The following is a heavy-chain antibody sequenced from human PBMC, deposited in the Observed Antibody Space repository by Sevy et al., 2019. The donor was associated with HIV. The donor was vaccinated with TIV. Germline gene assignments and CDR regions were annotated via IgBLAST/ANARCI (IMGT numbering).Heavy chain of an antibody. Sequence: EGSLRLSCAASGFTFSSYAMSWVLQAPGKELEWVSAISGSGGSTYYADSVKGRFTISRDNSKNTLYLQMNSLRAEDTAVYYCAKDPADGMATPYYFDYWGQGTLVTVSS. CDR1: GFTFSSYA. V-gene: IGHV3-23*01. D-gene: IGHD5-12*01. CDR3: AKDPADGMATPYYFDY. J-gene: IGHJ4*02. CDR2: ISGSGGST.